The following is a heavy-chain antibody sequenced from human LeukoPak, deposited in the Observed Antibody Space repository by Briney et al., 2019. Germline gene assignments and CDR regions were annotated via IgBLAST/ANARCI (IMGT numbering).Heavy chain of an antibody. CDR1: GYSISSGYY. CDR3: ARQEWLLLFDY. Sequence: SETLSLTCTVSGYSISSGYYWGWIRQPPGEGLEWIGSIYYSGSTYYNPSLKSRVTISVDTSKNQFSLKLSSVTAADTAVYYCARQEWLLLFDYWGQGTLVTVSS. V-gene: IGHV4-38-2*02. J-gene: IGHJ4*02. CDR2: IYYSGST. D-gene: IGHD3-22*01.